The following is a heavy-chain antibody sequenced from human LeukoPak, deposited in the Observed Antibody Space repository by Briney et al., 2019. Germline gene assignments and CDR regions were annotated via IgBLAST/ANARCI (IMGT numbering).Heavy chain of an antibody. V-gene: IGHV3-30*02. Sequence: GGSLRLSCAASGFTFSSYGLHWVRQAPGRGLEWVAFIRYDGNNKYYADSVKGRFTISRDNSKNTLYLQMNSLRTEDTAVYYCAKGTVGAYEIDYWGQGTLVTVPS. CDR1: GFTFSSYG. CDR2: IRYDGNNK. D-gene: IGHD1-26*01. J-gene: IGHJ4*02. CDR3: AKGTVGAYEIDY.